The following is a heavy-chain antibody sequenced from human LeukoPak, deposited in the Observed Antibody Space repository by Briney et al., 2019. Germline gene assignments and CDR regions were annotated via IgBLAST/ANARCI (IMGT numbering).Heavy chain of an antibody. V-gene: IGHV1-18*01. CDR2: ISAYNGNT. Sequence: GASVKVSCKASGYTFTSYGISWVRQAPGQGLEWMGWISAYNGNTNYAQKLQGRVTMTTDTSTGIAYMELRSLRSDDTAVYYCTRGYLSYSYGSYFDYWGQGTLVTVSS. D-gene: IGHD5-18*01. CDR3: TRGYLSYSYGSYFDY. J-gene: IGHJ4*02. CDR1: GYTFTSYG.